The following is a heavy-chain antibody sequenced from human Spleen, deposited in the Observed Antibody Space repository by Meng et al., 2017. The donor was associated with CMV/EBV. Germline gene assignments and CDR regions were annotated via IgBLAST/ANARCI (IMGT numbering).Heavy chain of an antibody. Sequence: GESLKISCAASGFTFSSYWMHWVRQAPGKGLVWVSRINSDGSSTSYADSVKDRFTISRDNAKNTLYLQMNSLRAEDTAVYYCASPSRVAGTWDAFDIWGQGTMVTVSS. D-gene: IGHD6-19*01. V-gene: IGHV3-74*01. J-gene: IGHJ3*02. CDR1: GFTFSSYW. CDR2: INSDGSST. CDR3: ASPSRVAGTWDAFDI.